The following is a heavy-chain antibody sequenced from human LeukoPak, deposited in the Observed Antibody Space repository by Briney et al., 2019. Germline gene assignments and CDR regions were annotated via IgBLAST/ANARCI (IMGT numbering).Heavy chain of an antibody. CDR3: ARAGYDY. J-gene: IGHJ4*02. D-gene: IGHD3-22*01. V-gene: IGHV3-48*02. CDR2: ISSSSTTI. Sequence: GGSLRLSCAASGFTFSTSSTIWVRQAPGKGLEWISYISSSSTTIYYADSVKGRFTISRDNAKNSLFLQMNSLRDEDTAVYYCARAGYDYWGQGTLVTVSS. CDR1: GFTFSTSS.